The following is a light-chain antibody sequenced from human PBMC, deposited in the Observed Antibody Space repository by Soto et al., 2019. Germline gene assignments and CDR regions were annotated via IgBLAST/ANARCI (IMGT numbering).Light chain of an antibody. CDR3: QQYHRYSRT. J-gene: IGKJ1*01. V-gene: IGKV1-5*01. CDR1: QSVSGW. CDR2: DAS. Sequence: IQRTQSPSTLSSSVGDTVTVTCQASQSVSGWLAWYQQKPGEAPKLLRYDASSLQSGVPSRFTGSGFGTEFTLTITSLKPDDFETYYCQQYHRYSRTFGQGTKVDIK.